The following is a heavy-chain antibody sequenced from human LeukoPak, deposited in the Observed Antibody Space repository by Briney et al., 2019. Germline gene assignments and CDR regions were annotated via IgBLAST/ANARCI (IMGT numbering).Heavy chain of an antibody. CDR1: GFTFSSYW. J-gene: IGHJ6*02. CDR2: INSDGSST. D-gene: IGHD2-15*01. CDR3: TRVYCSGGNCYDVYYYYYGMDV. Sequence: RSGGSLRLSCAASGFTFSSYWIHWVRQAPGKGLVWVSRINSDGSSTTYADSVEGRFTISRDNAKNTLYLQMNSLRAEDTAVYYCTRVYCSGGNCYDVYYYYYGMDVWGQGTTVTVSS. V-gene: IGHV3-74*01.